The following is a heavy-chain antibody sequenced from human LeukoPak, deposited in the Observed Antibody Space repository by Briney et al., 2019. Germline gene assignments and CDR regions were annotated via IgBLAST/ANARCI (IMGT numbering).Heavy chain of an antibody. Sequence: GASVKVSCKASGGTFSSYAISWVRQAPGQGLEWMGGIIPIFGTANYAQKFQGRVTITADKSTSTAYMELSSLRSEDTAVYYCARDNYPPLYNWFDPWGQGTLVTVSS. CDR3: ARDNYPPLYNWFDP. D-gene: IGHD3-10*01. CDR2: IIPIFGTA. J-gene: IGHJ5*02. V-gene: IGHV1-69*06. CDR1: GGTFSSYA.